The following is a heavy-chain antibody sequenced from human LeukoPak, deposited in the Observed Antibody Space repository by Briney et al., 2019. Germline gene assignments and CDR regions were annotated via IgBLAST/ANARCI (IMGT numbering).Heavy chain of an antibody. CDR1: GFTFTSYA. V-gene: IGHV3-23*01. D-gene: IGHD1-1*01. J-gene: IGHJ2*01. CDR2: ISSGGENT. Sequence: GGSLRLSCGASGFTFTSYAMSWIRQAPGKGLEWVSAISSGGENTYYGDSVKGRFTISRDNSKNTLYLQMTSLRAEDTATYYCAKPRAMTTGVGRYFDLWGRGTLVTVSS. CDR3: AKPRAMTTGVGRYFDL.